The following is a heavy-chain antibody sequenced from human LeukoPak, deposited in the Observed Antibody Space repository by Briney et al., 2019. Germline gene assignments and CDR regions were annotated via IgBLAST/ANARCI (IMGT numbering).Heavy chain of an antibody. CDR2: ISYDGSNK. V-gene: IGHV3-30*04. CDR3: ARWAHYDILTGYYNYFDY. Sequence: GGSLRLSCAASGFTFSSYAMHWVRQAPGKGLEWVAVISYDGSNKYYADSVKGRFTISRDNSKNTLYLQMNSLRAEDTAVYYCARWAHYDILTGYYNYFDYWGQGTLVTVSS. CDR1: GFTFSSYA. D-gene: IGHD3-9*01. J-gene: IGHJ4*02.